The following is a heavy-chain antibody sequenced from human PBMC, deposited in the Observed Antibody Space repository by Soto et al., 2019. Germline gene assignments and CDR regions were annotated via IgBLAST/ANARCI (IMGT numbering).Heavy chain of an antibody. CDR3: ARSRGGHSGSYWLVY. Sequence: QVQLVQSGAEVKKPGASVKVSCKASGYTFTGYYMHWVRQAPGQGLEWMGWINPNSGGTNYAQKFQGWVTMTRDTSISTAYLELSRLRSDDTAMYYCARSRGGHSGSYWLVYWGQGTLVTVSS. V-gene: IGHV1-2*04. D-gene: IGHD1-26*01. CDR2: INPNSGGT. CDR1: GYTFTGYY. J-gene: IGHJ4*02.